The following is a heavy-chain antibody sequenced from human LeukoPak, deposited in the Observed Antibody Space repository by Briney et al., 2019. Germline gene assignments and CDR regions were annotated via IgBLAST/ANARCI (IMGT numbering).Heavy chain of an antibody. D-gene: IGHD6-19*01. Sequence: GASVKVSCKASGYTFTSYGISWVRQAPGQGLEWMGWISAYNGNTNYAQKFQGRVTMTTDTSMSTAYMELRSLRSDDTAVYYCATPIAVAGAFDYWGQGTLVTVSS. CDR2: ISAYNGNT. CDR3: ATPIAVAGAFDY. CDR1: GYTFTSYG. V-gene: IGHV1-18*01. J-gene: IGHJ4*02.